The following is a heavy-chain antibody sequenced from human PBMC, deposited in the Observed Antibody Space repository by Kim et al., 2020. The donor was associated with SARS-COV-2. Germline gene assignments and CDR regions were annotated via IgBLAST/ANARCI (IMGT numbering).Heavy chain of an antibody. J-gene: IGHJ6*02. V-gene: IGHV5-51*01. CDR1: GYSFTSYW. D-gene: IGHD2-2*01. CDR3: ARSSSSSPHGYYYYGMDV. CDR2: IYPGDSDT. Sequence: GESLKISCKGSGYSFTSYWIGWVRQMPGKGLEWMGIIYPGDSDTRYSPSFQGQVTISADKSISTAYLQWSSLKASDTAMYYCARSSSSSPHGYYYYGMDVWGQGTTVTVSS.